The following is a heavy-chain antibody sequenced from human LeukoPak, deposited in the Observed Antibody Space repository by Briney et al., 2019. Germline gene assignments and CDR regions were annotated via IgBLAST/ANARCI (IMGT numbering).Heavy chain of an antibody. CDR3: AKKEGAFGGAFDI. V-gene: IGHV3-30*02. J-gene: IGHJ3*02. CDR2: IWYGGSNK. CDR1: GFTFSSYG. Sequence: GGSLRLSCAASGFTFSSYGMHWVRQAPGRGLEWVAVIWYGGSNKYYADSVKGRFTISRDNSKNTLYLQMNSLRAEDTAVYYCAKKEGAFGGAFDIRGQGTTVTVSS. D-gene: IGHD3-3*01.